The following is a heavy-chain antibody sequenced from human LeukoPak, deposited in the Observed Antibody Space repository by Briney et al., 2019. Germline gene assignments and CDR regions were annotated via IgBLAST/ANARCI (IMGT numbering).Heavy chain of an antibody. V-gene: IGHV1-69*10. CDR1: GGTFSSYA. J-gene: IGHJ4*02. CDR2: IIPIPGTA. Sequence: SVKVSCKASGGTFSSYAISWVRQAPGQGLEWMGGIIPIPGTANYAQKFQGRVTITADKSTSTAYMELSSLRSEDTAVYYCARRIAAAHDYWGQGTLVTVSS. D-gene: IGHD6-13*01. CDR3: ARRIAAAHDY.